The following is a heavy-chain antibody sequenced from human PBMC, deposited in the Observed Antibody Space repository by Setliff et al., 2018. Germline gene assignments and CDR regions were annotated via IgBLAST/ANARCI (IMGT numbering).Heavy chain of an antibody. CDR1: GFTFSDYW. CDR2: ISRDGSST. J-gene: IGHJ4*02. CDR3: VRYNWNFPDC. V-gene: IGHV3-74*01. D-gene: IGHD1-7*01. Sequence: PGGSLRLSCAASGFTFSDYWMYWVRQAPGKGLVWVSRISRDGSSTAYADSVKGRLTISRDNARNTLYLQMNSLGVEDTAVYYRVRYNWNFPDCWGQGTLVTVSS.